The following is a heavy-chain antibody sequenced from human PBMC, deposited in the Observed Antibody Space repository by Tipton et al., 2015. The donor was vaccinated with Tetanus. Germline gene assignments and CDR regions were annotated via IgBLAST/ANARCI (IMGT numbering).Heavy chain of an antibody. Sequence: SLRLSCVASGFTFSSYPMTWVRQAPGKGLEWVAGVSGSSVSTYYADYVRGRFTVSRDDSKDTLYLQMDSLRADDTAVYYCAKAKTWINLWFGDLWGPGTLVIVSS. J-gene: IGHJ5*02. CDR3: AKAKTWINLWFGDL. CDR2: VSGSSVST. V-gene: IGHV3-23*01. CDR1: GFTFSSYP. D-gene: IGHD3-10*01.